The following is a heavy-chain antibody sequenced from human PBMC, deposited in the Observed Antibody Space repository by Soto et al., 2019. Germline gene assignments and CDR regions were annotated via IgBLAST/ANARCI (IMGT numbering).Heavy chain of an antibody. CDR1: GASITTFY. Sequence: PSETLSLTCTVSGASITTFYWSWIRQPPGKGLEWIGHVFYRRSTNYNPSLKSRVTISADTSKNEFSLKVSSVTAADTAVYYCARWGHVLFHFDSWGQGALVTVSS. CDR2: VFYRRST. D-gene: IGHD3-16*01. V-gene: IGHV4-59*01. J-gene: IGHJ4*02. CDR3: ARWGHVLFHFDS.